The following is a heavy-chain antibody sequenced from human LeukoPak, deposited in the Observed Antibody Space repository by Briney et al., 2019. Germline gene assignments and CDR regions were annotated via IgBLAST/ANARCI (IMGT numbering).Heavy chain of an antibody. V-gene: IGHV4-39*01. CDR3: ARQNYDVDY. D-gene: IGHD3-3*01. CDR2: IYYTGNT. Sequence: SETLSLTCSVSGDSITGYYWGWIRQPPGKGLEWIGNIYYTGNTYYNSSLKSRVTISLDTSKNQFSLKLSSVTAADTAVYYCARQNYDVDYWGQGTLVTVSS. J-gene: IGHJ4*02. CDR1: GDSITGYY.